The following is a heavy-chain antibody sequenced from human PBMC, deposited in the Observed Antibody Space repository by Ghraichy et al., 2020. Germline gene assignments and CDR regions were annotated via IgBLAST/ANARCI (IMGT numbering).Heavy chain of an antibody. D-gene: IGHD3-16*01. J-gene: IGHJ3*02. CDR1: GFTFSSYG. V-gene: IGHV3-30*18. Sequence: GGSLRLSCAASGFTFSSYGMHWVRQAPGKGLEWVAVISYDGSNKYYADSVKGRFTISRDNSKNTLYLQMNSLRAEDTAVYYCAKDLHDYIWGTLEDAFDIWGQGTMVTVSS. CDR2: ISYDGSNK. CDR3: AKDLHDYIWGTLEDAFDI.